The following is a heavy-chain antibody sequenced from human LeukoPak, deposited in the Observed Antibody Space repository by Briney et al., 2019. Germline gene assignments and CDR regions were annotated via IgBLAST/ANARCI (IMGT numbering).Heavy chain of an antibody. J-gene: IGHJ4*02. CDR3: ARADFSTYYYDSRKTFDY. Sequence: RAGGSLRLSCAASGFTFSSYWMSWVRQAPGKGLEWVANIKQDGSEKYYVDSVKGRFTISRDNAKNSLYLQMNSLRAEDTAVYYCARADFSTYYYDSRKTFDYWGQGTLVTVSS. D-gene: IGHD3-22*01. V-gene: IGHV3-7*01. CDR1: GFTFSSYW. CDR2: IKQDGSEK.